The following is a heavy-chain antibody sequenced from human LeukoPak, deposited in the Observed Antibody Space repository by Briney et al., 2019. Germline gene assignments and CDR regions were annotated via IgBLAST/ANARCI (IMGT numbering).Heavy chain of an antibody. J-gene: IGHJ6*02. CDR3: ATMTTVTSYGMDV. V-gene: IGHV3-21*01. D-gene: IGHD4-11*01. Sequence: GGSLRLSCAASGFSFSNYWMSWVRQAPGKGLEWVSSISSSSSYIYYADSVKGRFTISRDNAKNSLYLQMNSLRAEDTAVYYCATMTTVTSYGMDVWGQGTTVTVSS. CDR1: GFSFSNYW. CDR2: ISSSSSYI.